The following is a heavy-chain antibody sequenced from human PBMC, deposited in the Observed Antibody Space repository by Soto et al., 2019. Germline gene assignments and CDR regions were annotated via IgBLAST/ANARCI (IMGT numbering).Heavy chain of an antibody. Sequence: EVQLLESGGGLVQPGGSLRLSCAASGFTFNTFDMTWVRQAPGKGLELVSHLRGTAGSTHYADSVKGRFTIPRDNSQNTVYLQMNSLSVEDTAVYFCVKGAWLDSWGQGNMVTVSS. CDR2: LRGTAGST. CDR1: GFTFNTFD. J-gene: IGHJ4*02. CDR3: VKGAWLDS. V-gene: IGHV3-23*01.